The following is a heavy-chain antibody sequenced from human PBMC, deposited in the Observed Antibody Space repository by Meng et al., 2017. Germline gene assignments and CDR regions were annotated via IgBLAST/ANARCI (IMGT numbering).Heavy chain of an antibody. V-gene: IGHV7-4-1*02. D-gene: IGHD2-15*01. CDR1: GYTLTSYA. J-gene: IGHJ5*02. CDR3: ARLVAGTFGQLFDP. CDR2: INTNTGNP. Sequence: VQCGSWLKKPGASVKVSCKASGYTLTSYAMNWVRQAPGQGLEWMGWINTNTGNPTYAQGFTGRFVFSLDTSVSTAYLQISSLKAEDTAVYYCARLVAGTFGQLFDPWGQGTLVTVSS.